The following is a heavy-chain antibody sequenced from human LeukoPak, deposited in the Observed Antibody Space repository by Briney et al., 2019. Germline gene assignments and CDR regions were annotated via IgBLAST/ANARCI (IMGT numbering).Heavy chain of an antibody. J-gene: IGHJ3*02. CDR3: ARSIAAAGVACAFDI. CDR2: IYPGDSDT. V-gene: IGHV5-51*01. Sequence: RTGESLKISCKGSGYSFTSYWIGWVRQMPGKGLEWMGIIYPGDSDTRYSPSFQGQVTISADKSISTAYLQWSSLKAPDTAMYYCARSIAAAGVACAFDIWGQGTMVTVSS. D-gene: IGHD6-13*01. CDR1: GYSFTSYW.